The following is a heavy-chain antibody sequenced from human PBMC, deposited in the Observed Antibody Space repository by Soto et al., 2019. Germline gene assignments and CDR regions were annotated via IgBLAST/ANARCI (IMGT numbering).Heavy chain of an antibody. D-gene: IGHD3-22*01. CDR1: GFTFDEYA. CDR3: AKNTYYNDSTGLCVFDY. V-gene: IGHV3-20*04. CDR2: INWNGGSK. Sequence: PGGSLRLSCAASGFTFDEYALTWVRQAPGKGLEWVAGINWNGGSKGYADSVKGRFTISRDNAKSSLYLQMNSLRPEDTAVYYCAKNTYYNDSTGLCVFDYGGKGTRVTVSS. J-gene: IGHJ4*02.